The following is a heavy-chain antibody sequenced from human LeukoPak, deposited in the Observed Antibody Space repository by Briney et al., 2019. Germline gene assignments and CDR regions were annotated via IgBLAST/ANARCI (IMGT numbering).Heavy chain of an antibody. J-gene: IGHJ4*02. D-gene: IGHD3-22*01. CDR1: GFSFDTYA. CDR3: ARALYYYDSSGYYFDY. CDR2: IWHDGSHK. Sequence: GRSLRLSCAASGFSFDTYAMHWVRQAPGQGLEWVALIWHDGSHKFYSNSVRGQFTISRDNSKNTVYLQMNNLRPDDTAVYYCARALYYYDSSGYYFDYWGQGTLVTVSS. V-gene: IGHV3-33*01.